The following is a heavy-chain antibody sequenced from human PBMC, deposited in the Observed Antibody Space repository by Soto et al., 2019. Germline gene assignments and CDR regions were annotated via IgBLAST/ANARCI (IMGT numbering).Heavy chain of an antibody. J-gene: IGHJ1*01. V-gene: IGHV3-33*06. CDR3: AHEQQLVFQH. CDR2: IWYDGSNK. Sequence: QVQLVESGGGVVQPGRSLRLSCAASGFTFSSYGMHWVRQAPGKGLEWVAVIWYDGSNKYYADSVKGRFPISRDNSKNTLYLQITSVRAEDAAVYYCAHEQQLVFQHWGQGTLVTVSS. CDR1: GFTFSSYG. D-gene: IGHD6-13*01.